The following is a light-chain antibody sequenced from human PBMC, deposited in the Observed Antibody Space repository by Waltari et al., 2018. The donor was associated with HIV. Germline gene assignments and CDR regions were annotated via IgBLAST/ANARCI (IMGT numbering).Light chain of an antibody. V-gene: IGLV2-8*01. J-gene: IGLJ2*01. CDR3: SSYEGSKNLLI. CDR2: EVN. CDR1: SNDIGAYNY. Sequence: SALTQPPSASGSPGPSVTISCTGTSNDIGAYNYVSQVQQRPGKAPKLNIFEVNKRPSGVPDRFSGSKSDNPASLTVSGFQAEDEADYFCSSYEGSKNLLIFAGGTKLTVL.